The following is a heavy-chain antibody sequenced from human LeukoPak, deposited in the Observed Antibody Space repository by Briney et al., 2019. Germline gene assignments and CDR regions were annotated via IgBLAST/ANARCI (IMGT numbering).Heavy chain of an antibody. Sequence: PGGSLRLSCAASGFTFSSYEMNWVRQAPGKGLEWVSYISSSGSTIYYADSVKGRFTISRDNAKNSLYLQMNSLRAEDTAVYYCARGRTTVTRIEQSNDYWGQGTLVTVSS. V-gene: IGHV3-48*03. CDR3: ARGRTTVTRIEQSNDY. CDR1: GFTFSSYE. CDR2: ISSSGSTI. D-gene: IGHD4-17*01. J-gene: IGHJ4*02.